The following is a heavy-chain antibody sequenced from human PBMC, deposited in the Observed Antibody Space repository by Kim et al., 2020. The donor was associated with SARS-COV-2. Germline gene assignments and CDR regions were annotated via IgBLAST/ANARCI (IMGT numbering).Heavy chain of an antibody. J-gene: IGHJ4*02. CDR1: GFTFSSYA. CDR3: ASYGSGYLRGNFDY. D-gene: IGHD3-22*01. CDR2: ISYDGSNK. V-gene: IGHV3-30*04. Sequence: GGSLRLSCAASGFTFSSYAMSWVRQAPGKGLEWVAAISYDGSNKYYADSVKGRFTISRDNSKNTLYLQMNSLRAEDTAVYYCASYGSGYLRGNFDYWGQGTMVTVSS.